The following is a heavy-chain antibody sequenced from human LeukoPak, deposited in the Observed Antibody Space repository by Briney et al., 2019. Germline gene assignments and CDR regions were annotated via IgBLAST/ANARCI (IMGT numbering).Heavy chain of an antibody. J-gene: IGHJ3*02. V-gene: IGHV1-18*01. CDR1: GYTFTRYG. D-gene: IGHD2-15*01. CDR3: ARSRYCSGGSCDAFDI. Sequence: ASVKVSCKASGYTFTRYGISWVRQAPGQGLEWMGWISTYNGDTNYAQKVQGRVTMTTDTSTSTAYMELRSLRSDDTAVYYCARSRYCSGGSCDAFDIWGQGTMVTVSS. CDR2: ISTYNGDT.